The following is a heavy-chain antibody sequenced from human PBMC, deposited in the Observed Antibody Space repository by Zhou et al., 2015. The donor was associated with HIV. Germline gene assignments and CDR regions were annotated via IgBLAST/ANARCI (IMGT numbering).Heavy chain of an antibody. D-gene: IGHD3-22*01. J-gene: IGHJ4*02. CDR3: ARDDSSGYHSFDY. CDR1: GGTFTNYA. Sequence: QVQLVQSGAEVKKPGSSVRVSCRASGGTFTNYAITWVRQAPGRGLEWMGGIIPMSGTANYAQKFQGRVTITADESTNTAYMELSSLGSEDTATYFCARDDSSGYHSFDYWGQGTLVTVS. V-gene: IGHV1-69*01. CDR2: IIPMSGTA.